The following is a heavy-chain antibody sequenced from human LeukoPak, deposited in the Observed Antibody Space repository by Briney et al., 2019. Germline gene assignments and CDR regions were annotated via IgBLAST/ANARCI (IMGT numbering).Heavy chain of an antibody. V-gene: IGHV1-58*02. CDR2: IVVGSGNT. CDR1: GYTFNSYG. D-gene: IGHD6-6*01. Sequence: GASVKVSCKASGYTFNSYGISWVRQAPGQGLEWMGWIVVGSGNTNYAQKFQERVTITRDMSTSTAYLELSSLRSEDTAVYYCAAYTLYSSSSDYYYYYMDVWGKGTTVTVSS. J-gene: IGHJ6*03. CDR3: AAYTLYSSSSDYYYYYMDV.